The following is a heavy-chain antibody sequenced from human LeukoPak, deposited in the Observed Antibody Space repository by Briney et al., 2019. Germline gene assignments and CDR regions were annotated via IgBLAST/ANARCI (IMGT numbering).Heavy chain of an antibody. J-gene: IGHJ6*03. V-gene: IGHV3-21*01. CDR1: GFTFSSYS. CDR2: ISSSSSYI. Sequence: PGGSLRLSCAASGFTFSSYSMNWVRQAPGKGLEWVSSISSSSSYIYYADSVKGRFTISRDNAKNSLYLQMNSLRAEDTAVYYCARAVSASPYYYYMDVWGKGTTVTVSS. CDR3: ARAVSASPYYYYMDV.